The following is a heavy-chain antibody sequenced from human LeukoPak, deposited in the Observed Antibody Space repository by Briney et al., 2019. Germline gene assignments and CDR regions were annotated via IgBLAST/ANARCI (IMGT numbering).Heavy chain of an antibody. J-gene: IGHJ4*02. Sequence: QPGGSLRLSCAASGFTFSSYGMHWVRQAPGKGLEWVAFIRYDGSNKYYADSVKGRFTISRDNSKNTRYLQMNSLRAEDTAVYYCASMNEGYDSSGYFRVYWGQGTLVTVSS. CDR1: GFTFSSYG. CDR3: ASMNEGYDSSGYFRVY. CDR2: IRYDGSNK. D-gene: IGHD3-22*01. V-gene: IGHV3-30*02.